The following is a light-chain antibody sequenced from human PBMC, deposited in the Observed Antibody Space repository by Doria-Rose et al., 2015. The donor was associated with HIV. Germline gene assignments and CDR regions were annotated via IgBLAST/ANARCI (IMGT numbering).Light chain of an antibody. Sequence: DIQVTQSPESLGMSLGERATLNCKSNQSLLYTSKNYLAWYQQKPGQPPKLLIYWASTRQSGVPARFSGSGSGTDFTLTISSLEAEDVAVYYCQQYYDTPSFGPGTTVDFK. CDR2: WAS. J-gene: IGKJ3*01. V-gene: IGKV4-1*01. CDR1: QSLLYTSKNY. CDR3: QQYYDTPS.